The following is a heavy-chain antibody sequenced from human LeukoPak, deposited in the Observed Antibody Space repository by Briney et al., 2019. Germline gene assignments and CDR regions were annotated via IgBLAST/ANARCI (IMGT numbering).Heavy chain of an antibody. Sequence: PGGSLRLSCAASGFTFSSYGMHWVRQAPGKGLEWVAVIRYVGSDKYYADSVKGRFTISRDNSKNTLYLQMNSLRAEDTAVYYCASSRITMVRGVIPLDYYGMDVWGQGTTVTVSS. CDR1: GFTFSSYG. V-gene: IGHV3-30*12. CDR2: IRYVGSDK. D-gene: IGHD3-10*01. J-gene: IGHJ6*02. CDR3: ASSRITMVRGVIPLDYYGMDV.